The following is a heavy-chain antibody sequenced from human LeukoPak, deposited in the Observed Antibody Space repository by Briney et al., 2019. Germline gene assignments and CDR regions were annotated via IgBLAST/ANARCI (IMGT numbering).Heavy chain of an antibody. V-gene: IGHV4-59*11. D-gene: IGHD4-17*01. CDR1: GGSISSHY. CDR3: ARGIRPDYGDYTYYYYYMDV. Sequence: PSETLSLTCTVSGGSISSHYWSWIRQPPGKGLEWIGYIYYSGSTNYNPSLKSRVTISVDTSKNQFSLKLSSVTAEDTAVYYCARGIRPDYGDYTYYYYYMDVWGKGTTVTVSS. CDR2: IYYSGST. J-gene: IGHJ6*03.